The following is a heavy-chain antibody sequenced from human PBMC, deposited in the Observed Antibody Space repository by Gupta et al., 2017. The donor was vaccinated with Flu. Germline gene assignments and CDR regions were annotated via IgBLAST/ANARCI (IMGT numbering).Heavy chain of an antibody. Sequence: EVQLVESGGVIVQPGGSLRLSCAASGFTVSTSWMLWVLHATGKGLVSVSRLNSDASGTTYADSVKGRFTISRDNAKNTLYLQMNSLRDEDTAVYYCARGDIVVAEYYSYFGMDVWGQGTTVTVSS. CDR2: LNSDASGT. CDR3: ARGDIVVAEYYSYFGMDV. CDR1: GFTVSTSW. V-gene: IGHV3-74*01. J-gene: IGHJ6*02. D-gene: IGHD2-15*01.